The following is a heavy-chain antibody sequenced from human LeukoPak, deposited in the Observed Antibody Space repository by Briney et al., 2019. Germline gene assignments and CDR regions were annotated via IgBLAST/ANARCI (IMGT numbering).Heavy chain of an antibody. CDR2: ISWNSGSI. Sequence: GGSLRLSCAASGFTFDDYAMHWVRQAPGKGLEWVSGISWNSGSIGYADSVKGRFTISRDNAKNSLYLQMNSLRAEDTALYYCAKGAPNYGDYLDYWGQGTLVTVSS. CDR3: AKGAPNYGDYLDY. CDR1: GFTFDDYA. D-gene: IGHD4-17*01. J-gene: IGHJ4*02. V-gene: IGHV3-9*01.